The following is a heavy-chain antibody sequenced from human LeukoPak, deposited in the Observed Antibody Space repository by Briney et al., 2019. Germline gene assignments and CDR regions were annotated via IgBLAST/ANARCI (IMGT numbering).Heavy chain of an antibody. Sequence: ASVKVSCKSSGYTFTGYYMHWVRQAPGQGLEWMGWINPNSGGTNYAQKFQGRVTMARDTSISTAYMELSRLRSDDTAVYYCAGSGSSRNWFDPWGQGTLVTVSS. D-gene: IGHD1-26*01. V-gene: IGHV1-2*02. CDR1: GYTFTGYY. J-gene: IGHJ5*02. CDR2: INPNSGGT. CDR3: AGSGSSRNWFDP.